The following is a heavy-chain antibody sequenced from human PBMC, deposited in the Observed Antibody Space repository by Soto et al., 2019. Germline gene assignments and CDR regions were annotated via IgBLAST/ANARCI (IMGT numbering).Heavy chain of an antibody. Sequence: TLSLTCTVSGGSISSGGYYWSWIRQHPGKGLEWIGYIYYSGSTYYNPSLKSRVTISVDTSKNQFSLKLSSVTAADTAVYYCAGTRSGYYKAFDYWGQGTLVTVSS. CDR1: GGSISSGGYY. CDR3: AGTRSGYYKAFDY. J-gene: IGHJ4*02. V-gene: IGHV4-31*03. CDR2: IYYSGST. D-gene: IGHD3-22*01.